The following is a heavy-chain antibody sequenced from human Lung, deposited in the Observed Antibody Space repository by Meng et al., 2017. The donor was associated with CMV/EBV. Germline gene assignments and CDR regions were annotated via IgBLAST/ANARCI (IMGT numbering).Heavy chain of an antibody. CDR2: IIPIFGTA. D-gene: IGHD2-2*02. CDR1: GGTFSSYA. J-gene: IGHJ6*02. V-gene: IGHV1-69*05. CDR3: AGGYCSSNSCYNVYGMDV. Sequence: SXXVSXKASGGTFSSYAISWVRQAPGQGLEWMGGIIPIFGTANYAQKFQGRVTITTDESTSTAYMELSSLRSEDTAVYYCAGGYCSSNSCYNVYGMDVWGQGTTVTVSS.